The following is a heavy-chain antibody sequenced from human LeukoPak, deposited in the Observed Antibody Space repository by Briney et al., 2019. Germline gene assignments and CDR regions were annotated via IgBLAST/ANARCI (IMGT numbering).Heavy chain of an antibody. D-gene: IGHD3-10*01. V-gene: IGHV1-69*05. CDR2: IIPIFGTA. CDR3: ARDRGMVRGSNAFDI. J-gene: IGHJ3*02. Sequence: ASVKVSCKASGGTFSSYAISWVRQAPGQGLEWMGGIIPIFGTANYAQKFQGRVTITTDESTSTAYMELSSLRSEDTAVYYCARDRGMVRGSNAFDIWGQGTMVTVSS. CDR1: GGTFSSYA.